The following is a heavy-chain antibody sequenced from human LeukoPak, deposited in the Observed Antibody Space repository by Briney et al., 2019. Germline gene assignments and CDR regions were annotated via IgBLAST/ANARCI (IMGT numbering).Heavy chain of an antibody. D-gene: IGHD3-22*01. CDR2: MNPNSGNT. CDR3: ARGAYYYDSSGYPWVDAFDI. V-gene: IGHV1-8*02. CDR1: GGTFSSYA. Sequence: ASVKVSCKASGGTFSSYAISWVRQATGQGLEWMGWMNPNSGNTGYAQKFQGRVTMTRNTSISTAYMELSSLRSEDTAVYYCARGAYYYDSSGYPWVDAFDIWGQGTMVTVSS. J-gene: IGHJ3*02.